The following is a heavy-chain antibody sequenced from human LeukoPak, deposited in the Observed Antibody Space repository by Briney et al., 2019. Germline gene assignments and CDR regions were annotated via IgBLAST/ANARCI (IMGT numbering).Heavy chain of an antibody. J-gene: IGHJ5*02. CDR3: ARDREDYYDSSSA. V-gene: IGHV3-53*01. D-gene: IGHD3-22*01. CDR1: GFTVSSNY. CDR2: IYSGGST. Sequence: GGSLRLSCAASGFTVSSNYMSWVRQAPGKGLEWVSVIYSGGSTYYADSVKGRFTISRDNSKNTLYLQMNSLRAEDTAVYYCARDREDYYDSSSAWGQGTLVTVSS.